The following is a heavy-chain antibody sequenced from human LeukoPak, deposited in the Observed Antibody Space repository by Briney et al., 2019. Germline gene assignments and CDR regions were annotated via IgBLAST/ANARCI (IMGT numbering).Heavy chain of an antibody. CDR1: GYTFTGYY. J-gene: IGHJ5*02. V-gene: IGHV1-2*02. D-gene: IGHD4-17*01. CDR2: INPNSGGT. CDR3: AREKFLKGLTTVTTGRFDP. Sequence: ASVKVSCKASGYTFTGYYMHWVRQAPGQGLEWMGWINPNSGGTNYAQKFQGRVTMTRDTSISTAYTELSRLRSDDTAVYYCAREKFLKGLTTVTTGRFDPWGQGTLVTVSS.